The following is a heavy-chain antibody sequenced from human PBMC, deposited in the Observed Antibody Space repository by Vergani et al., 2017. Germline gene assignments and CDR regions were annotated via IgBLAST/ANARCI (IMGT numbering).Heavy chain of an antibody. CDR1: GGSISSYY. D-gene: IGHD3-3*01. J-gene: IGHJ6*02. Sequence: QVQLQESGPGLVKPSETLSLTCTVSGGSISSYYWSWIRQPPGKRLEWIGYIYYSGSTNYNPSLKSRVTISVDTSKNQFSLKLSSVTAADTAVYYCARGFWSGPYYGMDVWGQGTTVTVSS. CDR2: IYYSGST. CDR3: ARGFWSGPYYGMDV. V-gene: IGHV4-59*01.